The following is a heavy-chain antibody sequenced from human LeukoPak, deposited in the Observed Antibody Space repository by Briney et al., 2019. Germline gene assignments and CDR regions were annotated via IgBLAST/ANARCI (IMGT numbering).Heavy chain of an antibody. CDR1: GGTFSGYY. J-gene: IGHJ5*02. D-gene: IGHD1-26*01. Sequence: SETLSLTCAVYGGTFSGYYWSWIRQPPGKGLEWIGEINHSGSTNYNPSLKSRVTISVDTSKNQFSLKLSSVTAADTAVYYCASKVGATLYWFDPWGQGTLVTVSS. V-gene: IGHV4-34*08. CDR2: INHSGST. CDR3: ASKVGATLYWFDP.